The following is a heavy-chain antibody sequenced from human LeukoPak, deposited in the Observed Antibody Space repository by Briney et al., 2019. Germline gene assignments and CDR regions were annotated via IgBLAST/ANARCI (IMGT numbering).Heavy chain of an antibody. V-gene: IGHV3-23*01. CDR1: GFTFSSYG. CDR3: AREGGGGVIMGIDAFDI. CDR2: ISGSGGST. D-gene: IGHD3-16*02. Sequence: GGTLRLSCAASGFTFSSYGMSWVRQAPGKGLEWVSAISGSGGSTYYADSVKGRFTISRDNSKNTLYLQMNSLRAEDTAVYYCAREGGGGVIMGIDAFDIWGQGTMVTVSS. J-gene: IGHJ3*02.